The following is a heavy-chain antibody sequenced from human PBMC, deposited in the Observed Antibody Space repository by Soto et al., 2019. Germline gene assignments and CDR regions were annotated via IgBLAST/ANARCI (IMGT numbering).Heavy chain of an antibody. CDR2: TNQDGSQK. CDR3: SGGVGDAI. J-gene: IGHJ4*02. CDR1: GFSFRSDW. V-gene: IGHV3-7*04. D-gene: IGHD1-26*01. Sequence: PGGSLRLSCAVSGFSFRSDWMNWVRQAPGKGLEWVAHTNQDGSQKYYVDSVKGRFTIFRDNAKNSLFLQMSSLRVEDTAVYYCSGGVGDAIWGQGTPVTVSS.